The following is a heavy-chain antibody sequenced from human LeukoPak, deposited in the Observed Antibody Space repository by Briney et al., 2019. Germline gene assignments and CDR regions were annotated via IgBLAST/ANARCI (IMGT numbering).Heavy chain of an antibody. D-gene: IGHD6-13*01. CDR3: ARTRSQGVATQYFDY. J-gene: IGHJ4*02. Sequence: SETLSLTCTVSGGSISSYSWGWIRQPPGKGLEWIGYIYYSGSTNYNPSLKSRVTISVDTSKNQFSLKLGSVTAVDTAVYYCARTRSQGVATQYFDYWGQGTLVTVSS. CDR1: GGSISSYS. CDR2: IYYSGST. V-gene: IGHV4-59*08.